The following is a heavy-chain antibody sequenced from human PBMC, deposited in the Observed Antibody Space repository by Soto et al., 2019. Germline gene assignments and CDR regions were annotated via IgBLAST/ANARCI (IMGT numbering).Heavy chain of an antibody. D-gene: IGHD3-16*01. Sequence: GPALVNPTQTLPLTCTFSGFSLSTTGVGVSWIRQPPGKALEWLALIYWHDDKRYSPSLKSRLTITKDTSKDQVVLTMTNMDPVDTATYYCAHRGGATVGLYYFDYWGQGALVTVSS. CDR1: GFSLSTTGVG. CDR2: IYWHDDK. CDR3: AHRGGATVGLYYFDY. V-gene: IGHV2-5*01. J-gene: IGHJ4*02.